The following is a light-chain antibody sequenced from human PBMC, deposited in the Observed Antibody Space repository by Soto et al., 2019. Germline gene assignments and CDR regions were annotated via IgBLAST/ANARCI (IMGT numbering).Light chain of an antibody. CDR2: DAS. J-gene: IGKJ5*01. CDR1: QSVSSL. CDR3: QLYGISPQ. Sequence: EIVLTQSPATLSLSPGERATLSCRASQSVSSLLAWYQQKSGQPPRLLVSDASKRATGVPVRFSGSGSGTDFTLIISSLEPEDFAVYYCQLYGISPQFGQGTRLEIK. V-gene: IGKV3-11*01.